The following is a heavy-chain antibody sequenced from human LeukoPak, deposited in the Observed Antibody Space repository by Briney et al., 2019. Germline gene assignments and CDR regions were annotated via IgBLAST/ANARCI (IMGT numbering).Heavy chain of an antibody. CDR2: VSGSSGST. D-gene: IGHD5-18*01. V-gene: IGHV3-23*01. Sequence: GGTLRLSCAASGFTFSSYAMSWVRQAPGKGLEWVSAVSGSSGSTYYADSVKGRFTIPRDNSKNTLYLQMNSLRADDTAVYYCAKGYTFGYAHNWFDPWGQGTLVTVSS. J-gene: IGHJ5*02. CDR3: AKGYTFGYAHNWFDP. CDR1: GFTFSSYA.